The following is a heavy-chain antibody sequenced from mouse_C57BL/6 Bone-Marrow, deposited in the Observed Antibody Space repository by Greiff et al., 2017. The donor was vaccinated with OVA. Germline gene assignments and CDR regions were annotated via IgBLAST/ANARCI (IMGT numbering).Heavy chain of an antibody. CDR3: ARYDGYYPFHY. V-gene: IGHV1-82*01. D-gene: IGHD2-3*01. J-gene: IGHJ2*01. CDR1: GYAFSSSW. CDR2: IYPGDGDT. Sequence: VQLQQSGPELVKPGASVKISCKASGYAFSSSWMNWVKQRPGKGLEWIGRIYPGDGDTNYNGKFKGKATLTADKSSSTAYMQLSSLTSEDSAVYFCARYDGYYPFHYWGQGTTLTVSS.